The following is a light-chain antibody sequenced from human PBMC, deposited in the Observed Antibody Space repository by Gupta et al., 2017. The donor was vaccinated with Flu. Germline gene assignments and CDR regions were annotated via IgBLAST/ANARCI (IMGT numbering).Light chain of an antibody. Sequence: DIQLTQSPSSLYASVVDRVTITCRASQRISTYLNWYQQKPGNAPKLLIYAAFSLQSGGPSRFSGSGSGTDFTLTISSLQPEDFATYYCQQTYITPLFTFGPGTKVDVK. CDR3: QQTYITPLFT. V-gene: IGKV1-39*01. CDR2: AAF. J-gene: IGKJ3*01. CDR1: QRISTY.